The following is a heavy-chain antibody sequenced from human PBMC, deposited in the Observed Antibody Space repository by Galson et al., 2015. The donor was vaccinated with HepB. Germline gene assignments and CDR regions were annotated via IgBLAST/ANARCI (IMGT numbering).Heavy chain of an antibody. CDR2: INAGNGNT. V-gene: IGHV1-3*01. CDR1: GYTFTSYA. J-gene: IGHJ4*02. D-gene: IGHD6-19*01. Sequence: SVKVSCKASGYTFTSYAMHWVCQAPGQRLEWMGWINAGNGNTKYSQKFQGRVTITGDTSASTAYMELSSLRSEDTAVYYCARERLSSSGWYRGYWGQGTLVTVSS. CDR3: ARERLSSSGWYRGY.